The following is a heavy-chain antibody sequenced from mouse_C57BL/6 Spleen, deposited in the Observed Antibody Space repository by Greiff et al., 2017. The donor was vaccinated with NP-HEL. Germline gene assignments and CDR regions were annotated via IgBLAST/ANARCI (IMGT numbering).Heavy chain of an antibody. CDR1: GFTFSDYY. D-gene: IGHD1-1*01. Sequence: EVKLVESEGGLVQPGSSMKLSCTASGFTFSDYYMAWVRQVPEKGLEWVANINYDGSSTYYLDSLKSRFIISRDNAKNILYLQMSSLKSEDTATYYCARSDYYGSSKGYFDVWGTGTTVTVSS. V-gene: IGHV5-16*01. J-gene: IGHJ1*03. CDR3: ARSDYYGSSKGYFDV. CDR2: INYDGSST.